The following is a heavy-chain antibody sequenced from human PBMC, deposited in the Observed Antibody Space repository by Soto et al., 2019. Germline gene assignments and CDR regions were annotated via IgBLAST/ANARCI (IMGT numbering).Heavy chain of an antibody. Sequence: GGPLRLSCAASGFTFSNYSMHWVRQAPGKGLEWVAVIWYDGSNKYYADSVKGRFTISRDNSKNTLYLQMNSLRAEDTAVYYCARKVPAYYYVGTGPNWFDPWGQGTLVIGSS. D-gene: IGHD3-22*01. CDR2: IWYDGSNK. CDR3: ARKVPAYYYVGTGPNWFDP. CDR1: GFTFSNYS. J-gene: IGHJ5*02. V-gene: IGHV3-33*08.